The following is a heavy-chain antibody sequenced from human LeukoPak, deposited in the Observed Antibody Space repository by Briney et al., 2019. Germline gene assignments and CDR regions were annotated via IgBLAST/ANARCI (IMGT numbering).Heavy chain of an antibody. Sequence: GASVKVSCKASGYTFTSYGISWVRQPPGQGLEWMGWISAYNGNTNYAQKLQGRVTMTTDTSTSTAYMELRSLRSDDTAVYYCARGGPSSYYDFWSGDYYYYYMDVWGKGTTVTVSS. V-gene: IGHV1-18*01. CDR2: ISAYNGNT. CDR3: ARGGPSSYYDFWSGDYYYYYMDV. J-gene: IGHJ6*03. D-gene: IGHD3-3*01. CDR1: GYTFTSYG.